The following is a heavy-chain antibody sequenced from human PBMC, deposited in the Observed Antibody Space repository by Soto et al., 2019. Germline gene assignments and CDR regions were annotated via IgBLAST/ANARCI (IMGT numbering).Heavy chain of an antibody. CDR1: GFSFDDYA. CDR2: INWNGGKK. Sequence: GGSLRLSCAASGFSFDDYAMHWVRQAPGKGLEWVSSINWNGGKKDYADSVKGRFTISRDNAKNSLYLQINSLRVEDTALYYCAKNLKGGGYPFDSWGQGTLVTVSS. J-gene: IGHJ5*01. D-gene: IGHD3-22*01. CDR3: AKNLKGGGYPFDS. V-gene: IGHV3-9*01.